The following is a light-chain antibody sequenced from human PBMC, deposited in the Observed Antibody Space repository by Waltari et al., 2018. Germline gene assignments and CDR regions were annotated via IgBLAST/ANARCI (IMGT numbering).Light chain of an antibody. Sequence: QSALTQPASVSGSPGQSITISCSGTGSDVGGYNFVSWYQQHPGKSPRVISYDVTTRPSGVSDRFSGSKSGNTASLTISGLQAEDEADYYCSSYTTTRVIFGGGTKVTVL. J-gene: IGLJ2*01. CDR3: SSYTTTRVI. V-gene: IGLV2-14*03. CDR2: DVT. CDR1: GSDVGGYNF.